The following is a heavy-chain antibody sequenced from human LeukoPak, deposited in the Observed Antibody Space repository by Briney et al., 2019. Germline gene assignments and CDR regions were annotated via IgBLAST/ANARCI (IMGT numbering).Heavy chain of an antibody. CDR1: GFTFSSYG. Sequence: GGSLRLSCAASGFTFSSYGMHWVRQAPGKGLEWVSSISGGSSFKYYADSVKGRFTISRDNAKNSLYLQINSLRAEDTALYYCARDSSGTIAVAGPPLDWGQGTLVTVSS. CDR3: ARDSSGTIAVAGPPLD. J-gene: IGHJ4*02. CDR2: ISGGSSFK. D-gene: IGHD6-19*01. V-gene: IGHV3-21*01.